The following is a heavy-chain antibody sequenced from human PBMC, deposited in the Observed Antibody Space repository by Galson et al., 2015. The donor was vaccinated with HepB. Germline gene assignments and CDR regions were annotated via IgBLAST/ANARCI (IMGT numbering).Heavy chain of an antibody. V-gene: IGHV3-30-3*01. J-gene: IGHJ3*02. CDR1: GFTFSSYA. CDR2: ISYDGSNK. Sequence: SLRLSCAASGFTFSSYAMHWVRQAPGKGLEWVAVISYDGSNKYYADSVKGRFTISRDNSKNTLYLQMNSLRAEDTAVYYCARDPMPRRGYSYAQYGNAFDIWGQGTMVTVSS. CDR3: ARDPMPRRGYSYAQYGNAFDI. D-gene: IGHD5-18*01.